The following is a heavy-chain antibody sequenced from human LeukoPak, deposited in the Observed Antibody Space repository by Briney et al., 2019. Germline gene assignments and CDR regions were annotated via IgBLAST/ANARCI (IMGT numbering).Heavy chain of an antibody. CDR1: GYTFTSYG. CDR3: ARVRVGSVLDY. V-gene: IGHV1-18*01. Sequence: ASVKVSCKASGYTFTSYGISWVRQAPGQGLEWMGWISAYNGNTNYAQKLQGRVTMTTDTSTTTAYLELRSLRSDDTDVYYCARVRVGSVLDYWGQGTLVTVSS. CDR2: ISAYNGNT. D-gene: IGHD2-8*01. J-gene: IGHJ4*02.